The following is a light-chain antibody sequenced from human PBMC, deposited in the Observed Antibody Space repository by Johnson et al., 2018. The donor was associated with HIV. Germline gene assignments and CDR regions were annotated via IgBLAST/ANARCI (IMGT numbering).Light chain of an antibody. V-gene: IGLV1-51*02. CDR1: SSNIGNNY. CDR2: ENN. CDR3: GTWDTSLGTEF. Sequence: QSVLTQPPSVSAAPGQKVTISCSGSSSNIGNNYVSWYQQLPGTAPKLLIYENNKRPSGIPDRFSGSKSATSATLGITGLQTGDEADYYCGTWDTSLGTEFFGTGTKVTVL. J-gene: IGLJ1*01.